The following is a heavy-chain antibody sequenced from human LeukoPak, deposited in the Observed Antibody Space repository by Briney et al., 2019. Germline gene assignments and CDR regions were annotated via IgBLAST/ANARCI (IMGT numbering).Heavy chain of an antibody. J-gene: IGHJ4*02. Sequence: GGSLRLSCAASGFTFSSYGVHWVRQAPGKGLEWVAVIWYDGSLKYYADSVKGRFTISRDNSKVTLYLQMTSLRPEDTAIYYCVKDPSGNYFYFDYWGQGTLVTVSS. CDR3: VKDPSGNYFYFDY. CDR2: IWYDGSLK. D-gene: IGHD1-26*01. V-gene: IGHV3-30*02. CDR1: GFTFSSYG.